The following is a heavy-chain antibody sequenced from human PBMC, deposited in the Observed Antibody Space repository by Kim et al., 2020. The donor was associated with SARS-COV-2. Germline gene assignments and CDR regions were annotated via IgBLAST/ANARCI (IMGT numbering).Heavy chain of an antibody. CDR2: ITGSGGST. J-gene: IGHJ4*01. D-gene: IGHD5-18*01. Sequence: GGSLRLSCAASGFSVNNYAMNWVRQAPGKGLEWVSSITGSGGSTYYADSVKGRSTVSRDNSKNTLYLQMNSLRAEDTAVYYCSKSRGGYSCGKVDYWGHGTLVTVSS. V-gene: IGHV3-23*01. CDR1: GFSVNNYA. CDR3: SKSRGGYSCGKVDY.